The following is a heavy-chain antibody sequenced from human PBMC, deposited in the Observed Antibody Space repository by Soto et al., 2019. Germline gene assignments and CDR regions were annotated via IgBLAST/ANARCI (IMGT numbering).Heavy chain of an antibody. Sequence: SETLSLTCALYGGSFDCYYWSWIRQSPGKGLEWIGEIHHSGSTKYNPSLKSRVSLSVDTSTKQFSLKMTSMTAADRGVYYCARGVDSWSGYLSWGQGTPVTVSS. CDR3: ARGVDSWSGYLS. CDR2: IHHSGST. J-gene: IGHJ5*02. CDR1: GGSFDCYY. V-gene: IGHV4-34*01. D-gene: IGHD3-3*01.